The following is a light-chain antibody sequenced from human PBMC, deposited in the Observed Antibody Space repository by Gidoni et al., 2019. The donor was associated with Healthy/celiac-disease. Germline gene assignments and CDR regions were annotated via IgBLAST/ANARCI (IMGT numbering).Light chain of an antibody. CDR3: QQRSNWPPLST. Sequence: EIVLTQSPATLSLSPGERATLSCRASQSVSSYLAWYQQKPGQAPRLLIYDASNRATGIPARFSGSGSGTDFTLTISSLEPEDCAVYYCQQRSNWPPLSTFGQGTKLEIK. V-gene: IGKV3-11*01. J-gene: IGKJ2*02. CDR1: QSVSSY. CDR2: DAS.